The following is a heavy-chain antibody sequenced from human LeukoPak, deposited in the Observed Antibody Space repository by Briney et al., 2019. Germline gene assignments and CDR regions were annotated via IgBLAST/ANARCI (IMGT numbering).Heavy chain of an antibody. D-gene: IGHD3-22*01. V-gene: IGHV4-59*08. J-gene: IGHJ4*02. CDR3: ARHLYYDSTGSNFDY. CDR2: IYYSGST. Sequence: PSETLSLTCTVSGGSISSYYWSWIRQPPGKGLEWIGYIYYSGSTNYNPSLKSRVTISVDTSKNQFSLNLTSVTAADTAVYYCARHLYYDSTGSNFDYWGQGTLLTVSS. CDR1: GGSISSYY.